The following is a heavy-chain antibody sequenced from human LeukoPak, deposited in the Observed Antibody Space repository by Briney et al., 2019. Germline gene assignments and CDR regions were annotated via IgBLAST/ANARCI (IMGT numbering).Heavy chain of an antibody. Sequence: SETLSLTCTVSGGSISRYYWNWIRQPPGKGLEWIGYIYYSGSTNYNPSLKSRVTISVDTSKNQFSLKLSSVTAADTAVYYCARESKDSRGWFAAFDYWGQGTLVTVSS. D-gene: IGHD6-19*01. J-gene: IGHJ4*02. CDR2: IYYSGST. CDR3: ARESKDSRGWFAAFDY. CDR1: GGSISRYY. V-gene: IGHV4-59*01.